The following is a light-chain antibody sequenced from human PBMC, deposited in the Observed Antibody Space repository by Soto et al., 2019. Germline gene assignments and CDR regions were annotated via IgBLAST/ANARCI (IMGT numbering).Light chain of an antibody. J-gene: IGKJ3*01. CDR1: QGIRDY. V-gene: IGKV1-16*01. CDR2: ATS. Sequence: DIQMTQSPSSLSASVGDTVTITCRASQGIRDYLAWFQQKPGKAPKSLIYATSNLQSGVPSRISGSGSETDYTLTINGLHPEDFATYYCQQYNTYPQITFGPGTKVEIK. CDR3: QQYNTYPQIT.